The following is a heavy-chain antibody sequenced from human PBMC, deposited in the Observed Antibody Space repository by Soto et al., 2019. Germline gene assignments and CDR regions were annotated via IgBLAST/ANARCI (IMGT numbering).Heavy chain of an antibody. D-gene: IGHD4-17*01. CDR2: MNPNSGNT. CDR3: ARVKVTTTSGNYYYYMDV. CDR1: GYTFTSYY. V-gene: IGHV1-8*01. Sequence: ASVKVSCKASGYTFTSYYINWVRQATGQGLEWMGWMNPNSGNTGYAQKFQGRVTMTRNTSISTAYMELSSLRSEDTAVYYCARVKVTTTSGNYYYYMDVWGKGTTVTVSS. J-gene: IGHJ6*03.